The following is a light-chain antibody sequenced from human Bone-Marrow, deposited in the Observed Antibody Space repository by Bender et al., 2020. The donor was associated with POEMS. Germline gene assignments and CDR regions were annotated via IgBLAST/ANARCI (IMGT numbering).Light chain of an antibody. CDR3: QVWDSYTDHQAV. Sequence: SYVLTQTPSVSVAPGQTARIICGGNNVGRKSVHWYQQKPGQAPVLVVYDDRDRPSGLPERFSGSRSGNTATLTITRVEAGDEADYYCQVWDSYTDHQAVIGGGTKLTVL. J-gene: IGLJ2*01. V-gene: IGLV3-21*02. CDR2: DDR. CDR1: NVGRKS.